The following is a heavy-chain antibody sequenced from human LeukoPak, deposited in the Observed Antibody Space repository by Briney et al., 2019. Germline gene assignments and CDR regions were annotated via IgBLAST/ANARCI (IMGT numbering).Heavy chain of an antibody. D-gene: IGHD6-13*01. J-gene: IGHJ5*02. CDR2: ISLDGTNR. Sequence: PGTSLRLSCAASAFTFSTYSMRWVRQAPGKGLEWVAMISLDGTNRNYADSVEGRFTISRDNSKNTLYLQMSSVRPEDTAFYYCARSDSTSWYSTHWFDPWGQGTLVTVSS. CDR1: AFTFSTYS. CDR3: ARSDSTSWYSTHWFDP. V-gene: IGHV3-30*04.